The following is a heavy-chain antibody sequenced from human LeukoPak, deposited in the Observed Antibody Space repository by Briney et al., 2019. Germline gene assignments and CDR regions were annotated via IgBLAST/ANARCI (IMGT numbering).Heavy chain of an antibody. CDR1: GYTFTGYY. D-gene: IGHD3-22*01. J-gene: IGHJ4*02. CDR2: INPNSGGT. CDR3: AREKHSSGYHFDY. V-gene: IGHV1-2*06. Sequence: ASVKVSCKASGYTFTGYYMHWVRQAPGQGLEWMGRINPNSGGTSYAQKFQGRVTMTRDTSTSTVYMELSSLRSEDTAVYYCAREKHSSGYHFDYWGQGTLVTVSS.